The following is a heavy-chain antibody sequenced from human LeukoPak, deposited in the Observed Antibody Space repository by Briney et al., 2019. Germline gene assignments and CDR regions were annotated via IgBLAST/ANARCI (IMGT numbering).Heavy chain of an antibody. CDR2: MNPNSGNT. Sequence: ASVKVSCKASGYTFTSYDINWVRQATGQGLEWMGWMNPNSGNTGYAQKFQGRVTITRNTSISTAYMELRSLRSDDTAVYYCARVSRGFDYWGQGTLVTVSS. CDR3: ARVSRGFDY. D-gene: IGHD5/OR15-5a*01. CDR1: GYTFTSYD. V-gene: IGHV1-8*03. J-gene: IGHJ4*02.